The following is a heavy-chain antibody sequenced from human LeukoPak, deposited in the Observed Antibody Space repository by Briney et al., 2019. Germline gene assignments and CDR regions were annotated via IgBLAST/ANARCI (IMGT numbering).Heavy chain of an antibody. CDR2: IKQDGSEK. J-gene: IGHJ3*02. D-gene: IGHD3-10*01. Sequence: GGSLRLSCAASGFTFSSYWMSWVRQAPGKGLEWVANIKQDGSEKYYVDSVKGRFTISRDNAKNSLYLQMNSPRAEDTAVYYCARIKTYYYGSGSHPDAFDIWGQGTMVTVSS. V-gene: IGHV3-7*01. CDR3: ARIKTYYYGSGSHPDAFDI. CDR1: GFTFSSYW.